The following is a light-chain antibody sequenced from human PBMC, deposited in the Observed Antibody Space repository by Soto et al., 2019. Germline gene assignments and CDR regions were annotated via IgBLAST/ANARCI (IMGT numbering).Light chain of an antibody. CDR2: GAS. CDR3: QQYNNWPPWT. J-gene: IGKJ1*01. V-gene: IGKV3-20*01. CDR1: HSITSRY. Sequence: EIVLTQSPGTLSLSPGERATLSCRASHSITSRYLAWYQQKPGQAPRLLIFGASSRATGIPDRFSGSGSGTEFTLTISSLQSEDFAVYYCQQYNNWPPWTFGQGTKVDIK.